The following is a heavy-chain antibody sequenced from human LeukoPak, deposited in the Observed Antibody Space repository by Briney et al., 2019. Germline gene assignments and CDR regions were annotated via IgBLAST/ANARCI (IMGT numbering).Heavy chain of an antibody. CDR3: ARESALYSSSSYYFDY. J-gene: IGHJ4*02. V-gene: IGHV3-21*01. CDR2: IASSTFDT. CDR1: GFTFSTYS. Sequence: GGSLRLSCAASGFTFSTYSMNWVRQAPGKGLEWVSSIASSTFDTYYADSVKGRFTISRDNAKNSLYLQMNSLRAEDTAVYYCARESALYSSSSYYFDYWGQGTLVTVSS. D-gene: IGHD6-13*01.